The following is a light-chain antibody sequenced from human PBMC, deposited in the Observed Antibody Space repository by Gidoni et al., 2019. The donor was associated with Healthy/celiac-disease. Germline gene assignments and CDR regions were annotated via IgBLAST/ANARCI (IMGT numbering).Light chain of an antibody. Sequence: DIVMTQSPDSLAVSLGERATINCESSQSVLYSSNNNNYSAWYQQKPGQPPKLLIYWASTRESGVPDRSSGSGSGTDFTRTISSRQAEDVAVYYCQQYYSTPPYTFGQGTKLEIK. CDR3: QQYYSTPPYT. CDR1: QSVLYSSNNNNY. V-gene: IGKV4-1*01. CDR2: WAS. J-gene: IGKJ2*01.